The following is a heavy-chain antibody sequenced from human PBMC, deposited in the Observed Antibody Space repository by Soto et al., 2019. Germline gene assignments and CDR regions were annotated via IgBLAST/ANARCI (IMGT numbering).Heavy chain of an antibody. V-gene: IGHV4-59*01. CDR3: AIDQGIASSSHFDY. J-gene: IGHJ4*02. CDR2: IYHSGNT. CDR1: GDSISNYY. Sequence: SETLSLTCTVSGDSISNYYWSWIRQAPGKGLEWIGFIYHSGNTNYNPSLKSRVTMSIDTSKSQFSLKLNSVTAADTAVYYCAIDQGIASSSHFDYRHPATLVT. D-gene: IGHD6-13*01.